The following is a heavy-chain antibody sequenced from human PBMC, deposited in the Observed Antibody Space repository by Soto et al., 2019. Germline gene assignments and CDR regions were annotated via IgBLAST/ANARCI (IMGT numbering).Heavy chain of an antibody. CDR3: ARRLSAFDV. V-gene: IGHV1-3*01. CDR2: VNPSNGNT. CDR1: GYTFLSYA. Sequence: QVQLVQSGAEVKEPGASVKLSCKTSGYTFLSYAIHWVRQAPGQGLEWLGWVNPSNGNTRYSQNFQVRLSLTRDTSANTAYMELSSLRSEDTAGYYCARRLSAFDVWGQGTMVTVSS. J-gene: IGHJ3*01.